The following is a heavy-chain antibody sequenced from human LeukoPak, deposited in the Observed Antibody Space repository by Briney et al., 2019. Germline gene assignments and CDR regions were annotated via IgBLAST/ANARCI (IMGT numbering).Heavy chain of an antibody. CDR1: GVTFSSYG. D-gene: IGHD6-19*01. V-gene: IGHV3-33*01. Sequence: GGSLRLSCPASGVTFSSYGMHWVRQAPGKGLEWVAVIWYDGSNKYYADSVKGRFTISRDNSKNTLYLQMNSLRAEDTAVYYCAREGVAGNDAFDIWGQGTMVTVSS. J-gene: IGHJ3*02. CDR3: AREGVAGNDAFDI. CDR2: IWYDGSNK.